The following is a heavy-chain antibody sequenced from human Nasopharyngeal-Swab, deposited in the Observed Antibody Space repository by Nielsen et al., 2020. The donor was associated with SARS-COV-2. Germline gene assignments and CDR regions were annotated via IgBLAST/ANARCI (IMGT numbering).Heavy chain of an antibody. CDR2: ISSSGSTI. Sequence: GGSLRLSCVASGFTFSSYEMNWVRQAPGKGLEWVSYISSSGSTIYYADSVKGRFTISRDNAKNSLYLQMNSLRAEDTAVYYCARDTFGLGVVTGYGMDVWGQGTTVTVSS. CDR3: ARDTFGLGVVTGYGMDV. V-gene: IGHV3-48*03. CDR1: GFTFSSYE. D-gene: IGHD2-21*02. J-gene: IGHJ6*02.